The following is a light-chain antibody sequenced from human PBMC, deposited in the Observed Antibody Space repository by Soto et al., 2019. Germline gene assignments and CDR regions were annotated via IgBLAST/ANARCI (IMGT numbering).Light chain of an antibody. CDR2: EVT. CDR1: SSDIGGYDY. Sequence: QSVLTQPASVSGSPGQSITISCTGTSSDIGGYDYVSWYQHHPGKAPKLLIYEVTHRPSGVSGHFSGSKSGNTASLIIFGLQSEDEADYYCSSFTSSTTLVFGGGTKLTVL. V-gene: IGLV2-14*01. CDR3: SSFTSSTTLV. J-gene: IGLJ3*02.